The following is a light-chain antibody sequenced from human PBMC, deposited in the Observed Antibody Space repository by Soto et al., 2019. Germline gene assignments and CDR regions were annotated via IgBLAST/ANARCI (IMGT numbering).Light chain of an antibody. V-gene: IGKV3-15*01. Sequence: EIVMTQSPATLSVSPGERATLSCRASQSVSSNLAWYQQKPGQAPRILIYGASTRATGIPARFSGSGSGTEFTLTISSLQSEDFAVYYCQQYNNWPLTLRRRDQGGDQT. CDR3: QQYNNWPLT. J-gene: IGKJ4*01. CDR2: GAS. CDR1: QSVSSN.